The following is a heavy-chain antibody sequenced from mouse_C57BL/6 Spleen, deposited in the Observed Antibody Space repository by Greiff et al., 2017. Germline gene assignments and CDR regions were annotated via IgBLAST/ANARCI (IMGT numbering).Heavy chain of an antibody. CDR2: ISDGGSYT. V-gene: IGHV5-4*01. D-gene: IGHD2-12*01. CDR1: GFTFSSYA. CDR3: ARESYYDY. J-gene: IGHJ2*01. Sequence: DVQLVESGGGLVKPGGSLKLSCAASGFTFSSYAMSWVRQTPEKRLEWVATISDGGSYTYYPDNVKGRFTISRDNAKNNLYLQMSHLKSEDTAMYYCARESYYDYWGQGTTLTVSS.